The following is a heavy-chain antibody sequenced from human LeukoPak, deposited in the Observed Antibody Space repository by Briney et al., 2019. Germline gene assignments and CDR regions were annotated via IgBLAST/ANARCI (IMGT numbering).Heavy chain of an antibody. V-gene: IGHV3-53*01. CDR2: IYSGGST. CDR1: GFTFSSYW. J-gene: IGHJ4*02. D-gene: IGHD6-19*01. CDR3: ARGIFASSGWSFFDY. Sequence: GGSLRLSCAASGFTFSSYWMTWVRQAPGKGLEWVSVIYSGGSTYYADSVKGRFTISRDNSKNTLYLQMNSLRAEDTAVYYCARGIFASSGWSFFDYWGQGTLVTVSS.